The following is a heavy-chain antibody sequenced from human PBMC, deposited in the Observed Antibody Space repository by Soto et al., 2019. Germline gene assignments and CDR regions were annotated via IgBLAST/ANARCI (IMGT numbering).Heavy chain of an antibody. D-gene: IGHD1-26*01. CDR3: ARGSWDFEH. J-gene: IGHJ4*02. CDR1: GDSFRKYD. CDR2: MNFNSGTA. Sequence: QVQLVQSGAEVKKPGASVKVSCKASGDSFRKYDVNWVRQATGQGLEWMGWMNFNSGTAGYAQKCXGRVTMTRNTAISTAYMELSSLRSEDTAVYYCARGSWDFEHWGQGALVIVSS. V-gene: IGHV1-8*01.